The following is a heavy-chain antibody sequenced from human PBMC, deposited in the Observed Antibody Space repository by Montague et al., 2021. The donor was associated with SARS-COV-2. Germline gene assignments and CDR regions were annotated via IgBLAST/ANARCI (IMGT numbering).Heavy chain of an antibody. J-gene: IGHJ6*02. V-gene: IGHV4-34*01. CDR2: INHSGST. CDR1: GGSFSGYY. CDR3: ARVGYYGSGTSLGMDV. D-gene: IGHD3-10*01. Sequence: SETLSLTCAVYGGSFSGYYWSWIRQPAGKGLEWIGEINHSGSTNYNPSLKSRVTISVDTSKNQFSLKLSSVTAADTAVYYCARVGYYGSGTSLGMDVWGQGTTVTVSS.